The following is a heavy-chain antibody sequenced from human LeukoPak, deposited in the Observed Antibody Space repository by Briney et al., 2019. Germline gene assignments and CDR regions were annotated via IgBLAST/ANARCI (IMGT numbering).Heavy chain of an antibody. CDR2: FNPEDVET. CDR3: ATEIVGYGDVHYFDS. D-gene: IGHD4-17*01. J-gene: IGHJ4*02. Sequence: VASVKVSCKVSGYTLTAISMHWVRQAPGQGLEWMGGFNPEDVETIYARSFQGRLTVTEDTSTDTAYMELSSLRAEDTAMYYCATEIVGYGDVHYFDSWGQGTLVTVSS. CDR1: GYTLTAIS. V-gene: IGHV1-24*01.